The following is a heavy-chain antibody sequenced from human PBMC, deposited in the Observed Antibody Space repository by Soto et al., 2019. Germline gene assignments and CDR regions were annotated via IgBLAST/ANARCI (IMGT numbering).Heavy chain of an antibody. CDR1: GGTFGSYA. V-gene: IGHV1-69*01. CDR2: IIPIPGTA. J-gene: IGHJ6*02. CDR3: AGSQGISTSFESYYYYYYGMDV. D-gene: IGHD2-2*01. Sequence: QVQLVQSGAEVKKPGSSVKVSCKASGGTFGSYAISWVRQAPGQGLEWMGGIIPIPGTANYAQKFQVRVTIAADESTSTAYMERSSPRCKNTSVYSCAGSQGISTSFESYYYYYYGMDVWGQGTTVTVSS.